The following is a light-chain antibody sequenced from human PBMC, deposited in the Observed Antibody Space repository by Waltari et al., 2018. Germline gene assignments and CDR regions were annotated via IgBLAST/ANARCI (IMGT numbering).Light chain of an antibody. CDR3: QQSYSLYT. Sequence: DIQMTQSPSSLSATVGDRVTITCRASQSISSYLNWYQQKPGKAPKLLIYAASNLQSGVPSRFSGSGSGTDFTLTISSLQPEDFATYYCQQSYSLYTFGQGTKLEIK. CDR1: QSISSY. CDR2: AAS. V-gene: IGKV1-39*01. J-gene: IGKJ2*01.